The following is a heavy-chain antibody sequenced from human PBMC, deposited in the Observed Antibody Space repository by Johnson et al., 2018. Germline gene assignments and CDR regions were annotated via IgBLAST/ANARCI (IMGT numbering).Heavy chain of an antibody. J-gene: IGHJ6*02. Sequence: VQLVQSGGGLIQXGGTLRLXCAASGLTVSNSYMTWVRQAPGKGLEWVSILYSDGSTTYADSVKGRFTISRDNTKNTLNLQMNSLRAEDTAVYYCARVGNGASATKFYYFYYGMDVWGQGTTVTVSS. V-gene: IGHV3-53*01. CDR1: GLTVSNSY. CDR3: ARVGNGASATKFYYFYYGMDV. D-gene: IGHD4-17*01. CDR2: LYSDGST.